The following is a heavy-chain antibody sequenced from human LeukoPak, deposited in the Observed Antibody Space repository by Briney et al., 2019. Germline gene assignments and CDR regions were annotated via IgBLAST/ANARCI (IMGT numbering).Heavy chain of an antibody. J-gene: IGHJ4*02. CDR1: GYTFTRCG. Sequence: ASVKVSRKASGYTFTRCGIIWVRQAPGQGLEWMGWINPNSGGTNYAQKLQGRVTMTTDTSTSTAYMHLRSLRSDDTATYYCARDNGGGGYSYGSNFDDWGQGTLVTVSS. D-gene: IGHD5-18*01. CDR2: INPNSGGT. V-gene: IGHV1-18*01. CDR3: ARDNGGGGYSYGSNFDD.